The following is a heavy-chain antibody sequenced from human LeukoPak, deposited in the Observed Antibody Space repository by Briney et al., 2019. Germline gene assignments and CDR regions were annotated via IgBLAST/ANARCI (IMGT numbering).Heavy chain of an antibody. V-gene: IGHV3-7*01. J-gene: IGHJ4*02. CDR2: IKQDGSEK. CDR1: GFTFSSYW. CDR3: ARGLSGYEDGHFDY. D-gene: IGHD5-12*01. Sequence: PEGSLRLSCAASGFTFSSYWMSWVRQAPGKGLEWVANIKQDGSEKYYVDSVKGGFTISRDNAKNSLYLQMNSLRAEDTAVYYCARGLSGYEDGHFDYWGQGTLVTVSS.